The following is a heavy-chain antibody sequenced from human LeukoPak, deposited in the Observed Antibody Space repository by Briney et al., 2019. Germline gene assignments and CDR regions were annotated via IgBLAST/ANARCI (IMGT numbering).Heavy chain of an antibody. CDR2: MSPDSGFT. V-gene: IGHV1-8*01. J-gene: IGHJ4*02. D-gene: IGHD3-22*01. CDR3: ARWGSSGYYYTFDY. CDR1: GYTFTSYD. Sequence: ASVKVSCKASGYTFTSYDITWVRQAPGHGLEWMGWMSPDSGFTGYAQTFQGRVTLTRNTSVSTAFMELSSLRSEDTAVYYCARWGSSGYYYTFDYWGQRTLVTVSS.